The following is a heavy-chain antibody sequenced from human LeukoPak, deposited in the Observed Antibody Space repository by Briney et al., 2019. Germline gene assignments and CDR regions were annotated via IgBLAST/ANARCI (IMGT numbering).Heavy chain of an antibody. D-gene: IGHD5-12*01. CDR2: IXAGNGNT. CDR3: ARDGTSGYDFNYYYYYGMDV. V-gene: IGHV1-3*01. J-gene: IGHJ6*02. Sequence: TXXXXXXVXXAPGQRXXXMXWIXAGNGNTKYSQKFQGRVTITRDTSASTAYMELSSLRSEDTAVYYCARDGTSGYDFNYYYYYGMDVWGQGTTVTVSS. CDR1: TXXX.